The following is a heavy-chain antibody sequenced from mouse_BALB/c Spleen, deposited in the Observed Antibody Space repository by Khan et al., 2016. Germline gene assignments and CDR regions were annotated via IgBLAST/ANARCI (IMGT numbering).Heavy chain of an antibody. CDR1: GIAFSNYD. Sequence: EVELVEPGGGLVKPGGSLKLSCAASGIAFSNYDMSWVRQTPEKRLEWVAYFINGGGTTYYPDTVKGRFTISRDNAKHTLYLQMTSLKSEDTAMYFCATHYYYRYDGGFAYWGQGTLVTVSA. CDR2: FINGGGTT. D-gene: IGHD2-14*01. CDR3: ATHYYYRYDGGFAY. V-gene: IGHV5-12-1*01. J-gene: IGHJ3*01.